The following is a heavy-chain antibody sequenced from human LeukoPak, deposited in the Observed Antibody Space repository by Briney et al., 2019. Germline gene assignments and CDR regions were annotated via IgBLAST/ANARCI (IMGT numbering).Heavy chain of an antibody. J-gene: IGHJ4*02. CDR2: INKDGRQT. V-gene: IGHV3-7*01. Sequence: GGSLRLSCVVSGFTFSTSWMAWVRQAPGKGLEWLANINKDGRQTYYVDSVKGRFTISRDNAENSLHLQMNSLRAEDTAVYYCATSLDAPGNYWGQGSLVNVSS. CDR3: ATSLDAPGNY. D-gene: IGHD6-13*01. CDR1: GFTFSTSW.